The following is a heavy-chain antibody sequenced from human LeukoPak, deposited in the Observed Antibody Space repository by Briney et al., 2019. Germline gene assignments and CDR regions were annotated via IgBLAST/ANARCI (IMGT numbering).Heavy chain of an antibody. Sequence: SETLSLTCTVSGGSISCSSHYWGSIRQPPGKGLEWIGSIYYSGSTYYNPSLKSRVTISVDTSKNQFSLKLSSVTAADTAVYYCARDSAYSCGWGWVDYWGQGTLVTVSS. D-gene: IGHD6-19*01. CDR2: IYYSGST. CDR3: ARDSAYSCGWGWVDY. V-gene: IGHV4-39*07. J-gene: IGHJ4*02. CDR1: GGSISCSSHY.